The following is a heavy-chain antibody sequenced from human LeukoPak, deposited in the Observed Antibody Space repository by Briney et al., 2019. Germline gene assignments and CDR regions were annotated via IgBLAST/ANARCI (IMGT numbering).Heavy chain of an antibody. CDR1: GFTFSGSA. CDR2: IRSKANSYAT. Sequence: GGSLRLSRAASGFTFSGSAMHWVRQASGKGLEWVGRIRSKANSYATAYAASVKGRFTISRDNAKNTLYLQMNSLRAEDTAVYYCACRLRSGAFVIWGQGTMVTVSS. D-gene: IGHD4-17*01. CDR3: ACRLRSGAFVI. J-gene: IGHJ3*02. V-gene: IGHV3-73*01.